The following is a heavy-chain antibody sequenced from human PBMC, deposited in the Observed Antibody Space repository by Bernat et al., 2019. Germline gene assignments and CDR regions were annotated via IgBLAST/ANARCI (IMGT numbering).Heavy chain of an antibody. CDR3: ARGSGNYGHYYFDS. J-gene: IGHJ4*02. CDR1: GFTFTCCS. D-gene: IGHD3-10*01. V-gene: IGHV3-21*01. CDR2: ISSSGTYI. Sequence: EVQLVESGVGLVKPGGSLTLSCAASGFTFTCCSMNWVRPAPGKGLEWVSSISSSGTYIYYAASVKGRFTISRDNARNSLYLQINSLRADDTAVYYCARGSGNYGHYYFDSWGQGTLVTVSS.